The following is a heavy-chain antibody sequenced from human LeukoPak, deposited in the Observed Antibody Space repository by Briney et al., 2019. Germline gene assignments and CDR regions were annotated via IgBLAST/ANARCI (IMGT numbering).Heavy chain of an antibody. CDR1: GGSFSGYY. J-gene: IGHJ4*02. V-gene: IGHV4-59*01. D-gene: IGHD3-10*01. Sequence: SETLSLTCAVYGGSFSGYYWSWIRQPPGKGLEWIGYIYYSGSTNYNPSLKSRVTISVDTSKNQFSLKLSSVTAADTAVYYCARVSYYGSGSYYGTFDYWGQGTLVTVSS. CDR2: IYYSGST. CDR3: ARVSYYGSGSYYGTFDY.